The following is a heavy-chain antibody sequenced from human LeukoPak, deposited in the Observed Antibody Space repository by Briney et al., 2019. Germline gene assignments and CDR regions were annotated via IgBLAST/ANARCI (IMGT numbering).Heavy chain of an antibody. J-gene: IGHJ4*02. CDR2: INWNGGST. CDR3: AKVDSRSRFGELDAFDY. V-gene: IGHV3-20*04. CDR1: GFTFDDYG. D-gene: IGHD3-10*01. Sequence: GGSLRLSCAASGFTFDDYGMSWVRQALGRGLEWVSGINWNGGSTGYADSVKGRFTISRDNAKNSLYLQMNSPRAEDTALYYCAKVDSRSRFGELDAFDYWGQGTLVTVSS.